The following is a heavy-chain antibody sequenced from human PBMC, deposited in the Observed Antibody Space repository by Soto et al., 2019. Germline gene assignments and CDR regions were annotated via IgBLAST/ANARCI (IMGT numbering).Heavy chain of an antibody. D-gene: IGHD4-17*01. Sequence: GESLKISCKGSGYSFTSYWIGWVRQMPGKGLEWMGRIDPSDSYTNYSPSFQGHVTISADKSISTAYLQWSSLKASDTAMYYCARHATVAQGRIDYWGQGTLVPVSP. J-gene: IGHJ4*02. CDR3: ARHATVAQGRIDY. CDR1: GYSFTSYW. CDR2: IDPSDSYT. V-gene: IGHV5-10-1*01.